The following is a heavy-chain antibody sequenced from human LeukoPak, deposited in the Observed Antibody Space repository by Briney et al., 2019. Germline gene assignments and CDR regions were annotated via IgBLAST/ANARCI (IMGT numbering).Heavy chain of an antibody. CDR2: ISSSSSYI. Sequence: GGSLRLSCAASGSTFSSYSMNWVRQAPGKGLEWVSSISSSSSYIYYADSVKGRFTISRDNAKNSLYLQMNSLRAEDTAVYYCARVRVAAAGPNWFDPWGQGTLVTVSS. CDR3: ARVRVAAAGPNWFDP. D-gene: IGHD6-13*01. CDR1: GSTFSSYS. V-gene: IGHV3-21*01. J-gene: IGHJ5*02.